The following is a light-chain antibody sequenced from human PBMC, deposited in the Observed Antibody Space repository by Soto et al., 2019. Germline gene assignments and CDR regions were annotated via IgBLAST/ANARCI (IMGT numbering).Light chain of an antibody. CDR2: AAS. J-gene: IGKJ4*01. Sequence: AIQMTQSPSSLSVSVGDRVTIACRASQGIGNDVGWYQQKPGRAPKLLIYAASSLQSGVPSRFSGSRSGTDFTLTSSSLQPEDFATYYCLQDHTYPLTFGGGTKVEIK. CDR3: LQDHTYPLT. V-gene: IGKV1-6*01. CDR1: QGIGND.